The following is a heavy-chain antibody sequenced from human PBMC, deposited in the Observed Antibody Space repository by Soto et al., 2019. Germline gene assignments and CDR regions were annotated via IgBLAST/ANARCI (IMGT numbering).Heavy chain of an antibody. J-gene: IGHJ1*01. CDR1: GVSITTSSYF. CDR3: ANTLRGYYYFFQH. Sequence: SGTLSLTCTVSGVSITTSSYFWGWIRQPPGKGLEWIGSVYYSGSTYYNPSLKCRVTISVDTSKNQFSLKLTSVTAADTAVYYCANTLRGYYYFFQHWGQGTLVTVSS. V-gene: IGHV4-39*01. CDR2: VYYSGST. D-gene: IGHD3-22*01.